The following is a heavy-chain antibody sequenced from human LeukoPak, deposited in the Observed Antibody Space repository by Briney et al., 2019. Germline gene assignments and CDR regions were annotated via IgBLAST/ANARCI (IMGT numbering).Heavy chain of an antibody. CDR2: ISSSGSTI. J-gene: IGHJ6*03. CDR3: ARAPYCSGGSCYSVFYYYYYMDV. Sequence: GGSLRLSCAASGFTVSSNYMSWVRQAPGKGLEWVSYISSSGSTIYYADSVKGRFTISRDNAKNSLYLQMNSLRAEDTAVYYCARAPYCSGGSCYSVFYYYYYMDVWGKGTTVTVSS. V-gene: IGHV3-11*04. D-gene: IGHD2-15*01. CDR1: GFTVSSNY.